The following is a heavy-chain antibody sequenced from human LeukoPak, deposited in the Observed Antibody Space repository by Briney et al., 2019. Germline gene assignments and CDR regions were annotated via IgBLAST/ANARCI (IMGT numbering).Heavy chain of an antibody. Sequence: PGESLKISCKGSGYSFTNYWIGWVRQMPGKGLEWMGIIHPGDSDTRYSPSFQGQVTISADKSINTAYLQWTSLKASDTAIYYCARKVPTALRNNWFDTWGRGTLVTVSS. D-gene: IGHD4-11*01. CDR1: GYSFTNYW. V-gene: IGHV5-51*01. CDR3: ARKVPTALRNNWFDT. J-gene: IGHJ5*02. CDR2: IHPGDSDT.